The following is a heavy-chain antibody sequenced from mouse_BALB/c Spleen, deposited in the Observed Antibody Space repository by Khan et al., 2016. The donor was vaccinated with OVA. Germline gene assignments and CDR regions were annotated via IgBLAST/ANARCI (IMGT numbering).Heavy chain of an antibody. V-gene: IGHV2-3*01. CDR2: IWGDGNT. CDR3: VKQNYGTLYAMDY. D-gene: IGHD2-1*01. J-gene: IGHJ4*01. CDR1: GFSLTSYG. Sequence: QVQLKESGPGLVAPSQSLSITCTVSGFSLTSYGVNWVRQPPGKGLEWLGVIWGDGNTNYHSALISRLSISKDNSKSQVFLKLNSLQTADTATYYCVKQNYGTLYAMDYWGQGTAVTVSS.